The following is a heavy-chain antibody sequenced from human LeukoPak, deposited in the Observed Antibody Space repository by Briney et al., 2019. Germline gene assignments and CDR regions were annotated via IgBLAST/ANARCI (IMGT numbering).Heavy chain of an antibody. J-gene: IGHJ3*01. V-gene: IGHV3-43*01. CDR1: GFTFHDYT. D-gene: IGHD6-19*01. CDR2: IRWDGGEI. CDR3: AKATSSGWGYAFDG. Sequence: GGSLRLSCAGSGFTFHDYTMHWVRHPPGKGLEWVSLIRWDGGEIHYADSLKGRFTISRDNIKNSLFLQMNSLGIEDTALYYCAKATSSGWGYAFDGGGRGTMVTVS.